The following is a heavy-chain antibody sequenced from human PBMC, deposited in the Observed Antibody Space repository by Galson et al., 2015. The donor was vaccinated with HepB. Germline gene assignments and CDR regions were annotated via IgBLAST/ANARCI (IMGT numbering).Heavy chain of an antibody. CDR1: GYTFTSYG. J-gene: IGHJ6*02. CDR3: ARDRPLYSGYENYGMDV. Sequence: SVKVSCKASGYTFTSYGISWVRQAPGQGLEWMGWISAYNGNTNYAQKLQGRVTMTTDTSTSTAYMELRSLRSDDTAVYYCARDRPLYSGYENYGMDVWGQGTTVTVSS. V-gene: IGHV1-18*01. D-gene: IGHD5-12*01. CDR2: ISAYNGNT.